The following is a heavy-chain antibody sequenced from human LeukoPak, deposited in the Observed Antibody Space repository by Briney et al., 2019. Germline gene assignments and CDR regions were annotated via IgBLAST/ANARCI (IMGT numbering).Heavy chain of an antibody. J-gene: IGHJ4*02. D-gene: IGHD1-26*01. V-gene: IGHV4-34*01. Sequence: PGGSLRLSCAASGFTFNRYGMSWIRQPPGKGLEWIGEINHSGSANYNPSLKSRVTISIDTSKNQFSVRLTSVTAADTAVYYCARGQSGTYYEVDYWGRGSLVTVSS. CDR1: GFTFNRYG. CDR3: ARGQSGTYYEVDY. CDR2: INHSGSA.